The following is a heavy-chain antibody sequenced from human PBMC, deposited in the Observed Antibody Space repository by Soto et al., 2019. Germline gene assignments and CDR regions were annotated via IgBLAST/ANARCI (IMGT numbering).Heavy chain of an antibody. Sequence: QVQLVQSGAEVKKPGSSVKVACKVSGDTFSNYAINWVRQAPGQGLEWMGAIVPIFSTTNYAQKFQGRVTITADESTITAYMELSSLRSYDTATYYCAREAAAAGTFRGDAFGIWGQGTMVTVSS. J-gene: IGHJ3*02. D-gene: IGHD6-13*01. CDR3: AREAAAAGTFRGDAFGI. CDR1: GDTFSNYA. CDR2: IVPIFSTT. V-gene: IGHV1-69*12.